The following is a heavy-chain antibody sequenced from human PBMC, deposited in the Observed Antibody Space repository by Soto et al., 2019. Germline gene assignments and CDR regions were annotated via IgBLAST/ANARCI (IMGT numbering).Heavy chain of an antibody. J-gene: IGHJ4*02. CDR1: GFTFSSYG. CDR2: IWYDVSNK. D-gene: IGHD2-15*01. CDR3: ARDGYCSGGSGYSVPVFDY. V-gene: IGHV3-33*01. Sequence: QVQLVESGGGVVQPGRSLRLSCAASGFTFSSYGMHWVRPAPGKGLEGVAVIWYDVSNKYYADSVKGRFTISRDNSKNTLYLQMNGLRAEDTAVYYCARDGYCSGGSGYSVPVFDYLGQGHLVTVSS.